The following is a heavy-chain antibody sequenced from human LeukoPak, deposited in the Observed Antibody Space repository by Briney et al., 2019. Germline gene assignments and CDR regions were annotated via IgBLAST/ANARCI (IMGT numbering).Heavy chain of an antibody. V-gene: IGHV4-59*01. CDR3: ARGVGWFGFSLDY. CDR2: IYYSGST. J-gene: IGHJ4*02. D-gene: IGHD3-10*01. CDR1: GGSISFYY. Sequence: KTSETLSLTCTVSGGSISFYYWSWIRQPPGKGLEWIGYIYYSGSTNYNPSLKSRVTISVDTSKNQFSLKLSSVTAADTAVYYCARGVGWFGFSLDYWGQGTLVTVSS.